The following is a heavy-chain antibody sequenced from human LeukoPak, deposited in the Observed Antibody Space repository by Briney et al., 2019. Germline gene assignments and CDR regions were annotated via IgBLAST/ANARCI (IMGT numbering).Heavy chain of an antibody. CDR3: ARARGIVGATLVY. CDR1: GGTFSSYT. Sequence: SVKVSCKASGGTFSSYTISWVRQAPGQGLEWMGRIIPILGIANYAQKFQGRVTITADKSTSTAYMELSSLRSEDTAVYYCARARGIVGATLVYWGQGTLVTVSS. D-gene: IGHD1-26*01. CDR2: IIPILGIA. V-gene: IGHV1-69*02. J-gene: IGHJ4*02.